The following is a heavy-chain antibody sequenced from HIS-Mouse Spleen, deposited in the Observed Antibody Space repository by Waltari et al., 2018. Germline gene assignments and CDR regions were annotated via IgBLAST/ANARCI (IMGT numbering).Heavy chain of an antibody. CDR2: IYYSGRT. J-gene: IGHJ2*01. CDR3: AREIPYSSSWYDWYFDL. V-gene: IGHV4-39*07. Sequence: QLQLQESGPGLVKPSETLSLTCTVSGGSISSSSYYWGWIRQPPGKGLEWIGSIYYSGRTYYTPSIKSRVTISVDTSKNQFSLKLSSVTAADTAVYYCAREIPYSSSWYDWYFDLWGRGTLVTVSS. CDR1: GGSISSSSYY. D-gene: IGHD6-13*01.